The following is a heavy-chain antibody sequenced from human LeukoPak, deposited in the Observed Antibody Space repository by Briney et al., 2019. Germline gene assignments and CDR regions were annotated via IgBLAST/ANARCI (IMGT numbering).Heavy chain of an antibody. Sequence: GGSLRLSCAASGFTFSSYGIHWVRQAPGKGLERVAFIRYDGSNKYYADSVKGRFTISRDNSKNTLYLQMNSLRAEDTAVYYCAKPSVGYCSNTTCPGYFAYWGQGTLVTVSS. D-gene: IGHD2-2*01. CDR1: GFTFSSYG. J-gene: IGHJ4*02. CDR2: IRYDGSNK. V-gene: IGHV3-30*02. CDR3: AKPSVGYCSNTTCPGYFAY.